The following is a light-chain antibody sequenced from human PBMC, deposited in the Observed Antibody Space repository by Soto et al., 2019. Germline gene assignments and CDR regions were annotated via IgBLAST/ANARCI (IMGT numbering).Light chain of an antibody. CDR3: QQYNHWPPGFT. CDR2: GAS. CDR1: QSVRSN. Sequence: EIVMTQSPATLSVSPGERATLSCRASQSVRSNLAWYQQKPGQAPRLLMYGASTKATGIPARFSGSGSGTEFTLTISSLQSEDFAVYYWQQYNHWPPGFTGGRGPKVDIK. V-gene: IGKV3-15*01. J-gene: IGKJ3*01.